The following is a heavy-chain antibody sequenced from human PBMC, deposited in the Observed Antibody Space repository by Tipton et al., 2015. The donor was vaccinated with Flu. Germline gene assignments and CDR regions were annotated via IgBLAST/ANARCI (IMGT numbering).Heavy chain of an antibody. CDR3: ARDGERNDYNWFDP. CDR1: GGSISSYY. Sequence: TLSLTCTVSGGSISSYYWSWIRQPPGKGLEWIGYIYYSGSTNYNPSLKSRVTMSVDTSKNQFSLKLSSVTAADTAVYYCARDGERNDYNWFDPWGQGTLVTVSS. V-gene: IGHV4-59*12. CDR2: IYYSGST. J-gene: IGHJ5*02. D-gene: IGHD2-21*02.